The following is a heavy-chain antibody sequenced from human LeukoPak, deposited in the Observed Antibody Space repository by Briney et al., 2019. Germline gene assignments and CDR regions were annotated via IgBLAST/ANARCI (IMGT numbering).Heavy chain of an antibody. CDR2: IYSGGST. Sequence: GALSLSCAASGFTVSSNYMSWVRPAPVKGLEWVSVIYSGGSTYYADSVKGRFTISRDNSKNTLSLQMNSLRAEDTAVYYCARNSGYDLPFDYWAREPWSPSPQ. CDR3: ARNSGYDLPFDY. D-gene: IGHD5-12*01. CDR1: GFTVSSNY. J-gene: IGHJ4*02. V-gene: IGHV3-53*01.